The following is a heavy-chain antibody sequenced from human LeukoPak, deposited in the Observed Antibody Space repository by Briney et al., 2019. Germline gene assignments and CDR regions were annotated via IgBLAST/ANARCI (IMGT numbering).Heavy chain of an antibody. J-gene: IGHJ4*02. CDR2: INPNSGDT. CDR1: GYTFTGYY. Sequence: ASVKVSCKASGYTFTGYYMNWVRQAPGQGLESMGWINPNSGDTHYLQKFQGRVTVTRDTSISTAYMQLSRLRSDDTAVYYCARDLANANFDCWGQGTLVTVSS. V-gene: IGHV1-2*02. CDR3: ARDLANANFDC.